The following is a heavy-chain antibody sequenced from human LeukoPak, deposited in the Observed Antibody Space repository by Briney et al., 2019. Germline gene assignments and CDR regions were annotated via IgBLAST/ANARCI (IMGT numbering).Heavy chain of an antibody. Sequence: SVKVSCKASGGTFSSYTISWVRQAPGQGLEWMGRIIPILGIANYAQKFQGRVTITADKSTSTAYMELSSLRSEDTAVYYCARDRRELRFLEWADFDYWGQGTLSPSPQ. D-gene: IGHD3-3*01. V-gene: IGHV1-69*04. CDR3: ARDRRELRFLEWADFDY. J-gene: IGHJ4*02. CDR1: GGTFSSYT. CDR2: IIPILGIA.